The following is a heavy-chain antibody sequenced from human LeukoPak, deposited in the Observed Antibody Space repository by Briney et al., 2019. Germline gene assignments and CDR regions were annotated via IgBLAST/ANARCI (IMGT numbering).Heavy chain of an antibody. CDR2: ISSTSGAI. V-gene: IGHV3-48*01. CDR1: GFTFSSYN. J-gene: IGHJ4*02. Sequence: GGSLRLSCVASGFTFSSYNMNWVRQAPGKGLEWVSYISSTSGAIYYADSVKGRFTISRDNAKNSLFLQMNSLRAEDTAVYYCARANLFTNFDYWGQGTLVTVSS. CDR3: ARANLFTNFDY.